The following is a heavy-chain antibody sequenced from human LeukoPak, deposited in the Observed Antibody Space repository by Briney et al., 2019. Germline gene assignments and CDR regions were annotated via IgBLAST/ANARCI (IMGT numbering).Heavy chain of an antibody. CDR3: ARGSYGSHGRWFDP. V-gene: IGHV7-4-1*02. Sequence: GASVKVSCKASGYTFTSYHITWVRQAPGQGLEWMGWINTNTGNPTYAQGFTGRFVFSLDTSVSTAYLQISSLKAEDTAVYYCARGSYGSHGRWFDPWGQGTLVTVSS. J-gene: IGHJ5*02. CDR1: GYTFTSYH. D-gene: IGHD5-18*01. CDR2: INTNTGNP.